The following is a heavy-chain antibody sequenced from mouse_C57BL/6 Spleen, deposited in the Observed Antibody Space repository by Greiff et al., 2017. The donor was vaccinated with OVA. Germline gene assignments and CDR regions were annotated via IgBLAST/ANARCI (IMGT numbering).Heavy chain of an antibody. D-gene: IGHD4-1*01. CDR1: GYTFTSYW. CDR3: ARGELTGVYYFDY. J-gene: IGHJ2*01. Sequence: VKLQQPGAELVKPGASVKMSCKASGYTFTSYWITWVKQRPGQGLEWIGDIYPGSGSTNYNEKFKSKATLTVDTSSSTAYMQLSSLTSEDSAVYYCARGELTGVYYFDYWGQGTTRTVSS. CDR2: IYPGSGST. V-gene: IGHV1-55*01.